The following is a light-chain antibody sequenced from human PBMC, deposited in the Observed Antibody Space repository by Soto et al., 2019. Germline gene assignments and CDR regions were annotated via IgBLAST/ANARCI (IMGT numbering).Light chain of an antibody. J-gene: IGKJ1*01. CDR2: KAS. CDR3: QHHKSYPRT. Sequence: DIQMTQSPSTLSASVGDRVTITCRASQSIDIWLAWYQQRPGKAPKLVIYKASSLEGGVPSRFSGSGSGTEFTLTISSLQPDDFATYYCQHHKSYPRTFGQGTKVDIK. CDR1: QSIDIW. V-gene: IGKV1-5*03.